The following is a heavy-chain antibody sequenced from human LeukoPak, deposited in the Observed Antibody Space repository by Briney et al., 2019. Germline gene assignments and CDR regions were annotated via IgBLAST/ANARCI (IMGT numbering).Heavy chain of an antibody. CDR3: ARVHHYDYVWGSYRYTDEVDY. D-gene: IGHD3-16*02. CDR2: ISAYNGNT. J-gene: IGHJ4*02. CDR1: GYTFTSYG. Sequence: GASVKVSCKASGYTFTSYGISWVRQAPGQGLEWMGWISAYNGNTNYAQKLQGRVTMTTDTSTSTAYMELRSLRSDDTAVYYCARVHHYDYVWGSYRYTDEVDYWDQGTLVTVSS. V-gene: IGHV1-18*01.